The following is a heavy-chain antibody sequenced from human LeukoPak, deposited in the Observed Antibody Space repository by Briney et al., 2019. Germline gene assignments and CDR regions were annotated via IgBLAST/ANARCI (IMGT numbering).Heavy chain of an antibody. V-gene: IGHV4-59*08. CDR2: VHYSGST. D-gene: IGHD3-10*02. CDR3: ARTMFGSGGWFDP. CDR1: GGSLSGFY. J-gene: IGHJ5*02. Sequence: SETLSLTCTVSGGSLSGFYWSWIRQPPGKRLEWIGYVHYSGSTNYNPSLTLKSRAAVSLDTSKKQFSLRLRSVTAADTAVYYCARTMFGSGGWFDPWGQGTLVTVSS.